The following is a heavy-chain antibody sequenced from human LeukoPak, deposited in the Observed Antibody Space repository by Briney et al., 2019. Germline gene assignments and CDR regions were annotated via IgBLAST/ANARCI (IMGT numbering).Heavy chain of an antibody. Sequence: PSETLSLTCTVSGGSISSSAYYWGWIRQPPGEGLEWVGSISSGGTTYYNPSLKSRVTISVDTSKNQFSLKLSSVTAADMAVYYCAPAYVWGSFRTFNYWGQGTLVTVSS. V-gene: IGHV4-39*01. CDR2: ISSGGTT. J-gene: IGHJ4*02. CDR1: GGSISSSAYY. D-gene: IGHD3-16*02. CDR3: APAYVWGSFRTFNY.